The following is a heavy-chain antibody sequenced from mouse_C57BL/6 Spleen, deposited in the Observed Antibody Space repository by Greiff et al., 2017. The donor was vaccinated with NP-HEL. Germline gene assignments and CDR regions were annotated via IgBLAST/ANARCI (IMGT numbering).Heavy chain of an antibody. V-gene: IGHV3-6*01. Sequence: EVQLQESGPGLVKPSQSLSLTCSVTGYSITSGYYWNWIRQFPGNKLEWMGYISYDGSNNYNPSLKNRISITRDTSKNQFFLKLNSVTTEDTATYYCARAWDERDFDYWGQGTTLTVSS. J-gene: IGHJ2*01. CDR2: ISYDGSN. D-gene: IGHD4-1*01. CDR1: GYSITSGYY. CDR3: ARAWDERDFDY.